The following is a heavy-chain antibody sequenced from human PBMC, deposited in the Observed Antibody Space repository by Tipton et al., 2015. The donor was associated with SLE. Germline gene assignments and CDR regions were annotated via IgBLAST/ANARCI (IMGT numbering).Heavy chain of an antibody. Sequence: LSLTCAVYGGSFSGYYWSWIRQSPGKGLEWVSYIGAGGSDTYYADSVKGRFTISRDNANNSLYLQMNSLTAEDTAVYYCAKDRYCSSTSCYGEFDYWGQGTLVTVSS. J-gene: IGHJ4*02. CDR1: GGSFSGYY. CDR3: AKDRYCSSTSCYGEFDY. D-gene: IGHD2-2*01. V-gene: IGHV3-11*01. CDR2: IGAGGSDT.